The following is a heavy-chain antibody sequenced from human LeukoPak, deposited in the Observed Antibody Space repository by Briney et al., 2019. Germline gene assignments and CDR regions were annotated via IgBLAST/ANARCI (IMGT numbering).Heavy chain of an antibody. D-gene: IGHD2/OR15-2a*01. CDR3: VSLYETY. V-gene: IGHV3-74*01. CDR2: INSDGSWT. CDR1: GNYW. J-gene: IGHJ4*02. Sequence: PVGSLRLSCAASGNYWMHWVRQVPGKGLVWVSHINSDGSWTSYADSVKGRFTISKDNAKNTVYLQMNSLRAEDTAVYYCVSLYETYWGRGTLVTVSS.